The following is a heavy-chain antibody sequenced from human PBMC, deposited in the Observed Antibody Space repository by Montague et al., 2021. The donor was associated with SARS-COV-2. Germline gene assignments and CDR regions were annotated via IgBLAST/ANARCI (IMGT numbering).Heavy chain of an antibody. CDR2: IFGSGAGT. CDR3: AKNGGSGSLVYWYFDL. J-gene: IGHJ2*01. Sequence: SLRLSCAASGFPFNTYTMTWVRPAPGKGLEWVSSIFGSGAGTYYADSVQGRFTISRDNSKNTLYLQLHSLRAEDTAVYYCAKNGGSGSLVYWYFDLWGRGTPVAVSS. CDR1: GFPFNTYT. D-gene: IGHD3-16*01. V-gene: IGHV3-23*01.